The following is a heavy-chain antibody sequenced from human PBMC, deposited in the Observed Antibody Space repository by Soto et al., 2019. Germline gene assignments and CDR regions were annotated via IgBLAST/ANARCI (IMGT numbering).Heavy chain of an antibody. Sequence: SRRLSCAASGFTFNSYSMNWVRQAPGKGLEWVSSISSSSSYIYYADSVKGRFTISRDNAKNSLYLQMNSLRAEDTAVYYCARAPRYNWNDGDDAFDIWGQGTMVTVSS. V-gene: IGHV3-21*01. J-gene: IGHJ3*02. D-gene: IGHD1-1*01. CDR3: ARAPRYNWNDGDDAFDI. CDR2: ISSSSSYI. CDR1: GFTFNSYS.